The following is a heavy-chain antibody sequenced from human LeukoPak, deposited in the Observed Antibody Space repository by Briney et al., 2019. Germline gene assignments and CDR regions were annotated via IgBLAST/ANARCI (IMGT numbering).Heavy chain of an antibody. CDR1: GGSISSYY. Sequence: SETLSLTCTVSGGSISSYYWSWIRQPPGKGLEWIGYIYYSGSTNYNPSLKSRVTISVDTSKNQFSLKLGSVTAADTAVYYCARVEGYCSGGSCYYAFDIWGQGTMVTVSS. CDR2: IYYSGST. V-gene: IGHV4-59*01. J-gene: IGHJ3*02. D-gene: IGHD2-15*01. CDR3: ARVEGYCSGGSCYYAFDI.